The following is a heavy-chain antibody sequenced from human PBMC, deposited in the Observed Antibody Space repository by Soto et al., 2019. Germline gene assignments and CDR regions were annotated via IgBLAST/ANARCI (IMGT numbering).Heavy chain of an antibody. Sequence: PSETLSLTCAVYGGSFSGYYWSWIRQPPGKGLEWIGEINHSVSTNYNPSLKSRVTISVDTSKNQFSLKLSSVTAADTAVYYCARDKFGGDSSSWYGRANYYYYGMDVWGQGTRVTVSS. CDR2: INHSVST. CDR1: GGSFSGYY. CDR3: ARDKFGGDSSSWYGRANYYYYGMDV. D-gene: IGHD6-13*01. V-gene: IGHV4-34*01. J-gene: IGHJ6*02.